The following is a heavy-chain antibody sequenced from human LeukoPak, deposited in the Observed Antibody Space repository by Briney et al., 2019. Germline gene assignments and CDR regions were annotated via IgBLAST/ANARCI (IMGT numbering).Heavy chain of an antibody. CDR2: ISSSSSYI. Sequence: GGSLRLSCAASGFTFSSYSMNWVRQAPGKGLEWVSSISSSSSYIYYADSVKGRFTISRDNSKNTLYLQMNSLRAEDTAVYYCAKGGMIVVVSLFDYWGQGTLVTVSS. V-gene: IGHV3-21*04. J-gene: IGHJ4*02. CDR1: GFTFSSYS. CDR3: AKGGMIVVVSLFDY. D-gene: IGHD3-22*01.